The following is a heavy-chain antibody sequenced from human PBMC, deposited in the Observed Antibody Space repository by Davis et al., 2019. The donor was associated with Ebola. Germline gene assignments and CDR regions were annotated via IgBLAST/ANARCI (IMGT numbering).Heavy chain of an antibody. CDR2: IRSKANSYAT. CDR1: GFTFSGSA. V-gene: IGHV3-73*01. J-gene: IGHJ4*01. D-gene: IGHD1-7*01. Sequence: GESLKISCAASGFTFSGSAMHWVRQASGKGLEWVGRIRSKANSYATAYAASVKGRFTISRDDSKNMAYLQMNSLKSEDTALYYCIAEKLPGGLDFWGRGTLVTVSS. CDR3: IAEKLPGGLDF.